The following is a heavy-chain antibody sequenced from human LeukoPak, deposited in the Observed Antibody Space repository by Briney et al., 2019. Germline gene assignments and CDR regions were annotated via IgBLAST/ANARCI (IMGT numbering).Heavy chain of an antibody. D-gene: IGHD6-13*01. Sequence: GGSLRLSCAASGFTFSSYAMSWVRQAPGKGLEWVSAISGSGGSTYYADSVKGRFTISRDNSKNTLYLQMNSLRAEDTAVYYCAKGRIAPVGKTTGSAPGAQETLVPFSS. CDR1: GFTFSSYA. CDR3: AKGRIAPVGKTTGSAP. V-gene: IGHV3-23*01. J-gene: IGHJ5*02. CDR2: ISGSGGST.